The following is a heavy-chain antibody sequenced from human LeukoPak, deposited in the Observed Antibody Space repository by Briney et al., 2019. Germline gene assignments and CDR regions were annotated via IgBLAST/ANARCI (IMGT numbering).Heavy chain of an antibody. D-gene: IGHD3-3*01. J-gene: IGHJ4*02. CDR3: ATIRQSPGDY. CDR1: GGTFSSYA. CDR2: IIPIFGTA. Sequence: ASVKVSCKASGGTFSSYAISWVRQAPGQGLEWMGGIIPIFGTANYAQKFQGRVTMTEDTSTDTAYMELSSLRSEDTAVYYCATIRQSPGDYWGQGTLVTVSS. V-gene: IGHV1-69*06.